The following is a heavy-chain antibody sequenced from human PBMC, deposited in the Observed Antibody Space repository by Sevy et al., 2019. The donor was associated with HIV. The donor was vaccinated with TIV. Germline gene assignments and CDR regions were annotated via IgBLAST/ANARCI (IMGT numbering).Heavy chain of an antibody. CDR3: AREGCTKPHDC. V-gene: IGHV3-23*01. D-gene: IGHD2-8*01. CDR1: GFTFSKYS. Sequence: GGSLRLSCAASGFTFSKYSMSWVRQPPGKGLEWVSTLSFGGGEINYADSVMGRFTISRENSKSSVYLQMNNLRPEDTAVYYCAREGCTKPHDCWGQGTLVTVSS. J-gene: IGHJ4*02. CDR2: LSFGGGEI.